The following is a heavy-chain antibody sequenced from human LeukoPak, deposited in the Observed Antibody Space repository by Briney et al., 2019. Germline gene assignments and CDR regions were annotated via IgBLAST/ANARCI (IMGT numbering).Heavy chain of an antibody. CDR3: ARDLGYFRAPFDP. Sequence: PGGSLRLSCAASGFTFSSYAMHWVRQAPGKGLEWVAVISYDGSNKYYADSVKGRFTISRDNSKNTLYLQMNSLRAEDTAVYYCARDLGYFRAPFDPWGQGTLVTVSS. J-gene: IGHJ5*02. CDR2: ISYDGSNK. D-gene: IGHD2-15*01. CDR1: GFTFSSYA. V-gene: IGHV3-30-3*01.